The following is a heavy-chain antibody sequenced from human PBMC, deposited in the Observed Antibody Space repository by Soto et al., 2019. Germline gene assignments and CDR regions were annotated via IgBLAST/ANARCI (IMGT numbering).Heavy chain of an antibody. D-gene: IGHD5-12*01. Sequence: QVQLQESGPGLVKPSQTLSLTCTVSGGSISSGGYYWSWIRQHPGKGLEWIGYIYYSGSTYYNPSLTSRVTISVDTSKNQFSLKRSSVTAADTAVYYCAASCVACGGFNYYGMDVWGQGTTVTVSS. CDR2: IYYSGST. CDR3: AASCVACGGFNYYGMDV. V-gene: IGHV4-31*03. CDR1: GGSISSGGYY. J-gene: IGHJ6*02.